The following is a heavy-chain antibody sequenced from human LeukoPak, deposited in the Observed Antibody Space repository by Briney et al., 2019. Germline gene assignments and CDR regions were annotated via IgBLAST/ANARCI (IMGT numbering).Heavy chain of an antibody. CDR2: IIPIFGTA. CDR1: GGTFSSYA. D-gene: IGHD3-22*01. J-gene: IGHJ5*02. V-gene: IGHV1-69*13. CDR3: ARDGGPTYYYDSSGYSNWFDP. Sequence: GASVKVSCKASGGTFSSYAISWVRQAPGQGLEWMGGIIPIFGTANYAQKFQGRVTITADESTSTAYMELSSLRSEDTAVYCCARDGGPTYYYDSSGYSNWFDPWGQGTLVTVSS.